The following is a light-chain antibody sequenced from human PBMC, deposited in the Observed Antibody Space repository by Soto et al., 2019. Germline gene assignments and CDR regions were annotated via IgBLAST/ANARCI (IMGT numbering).Light chain of an antibody. V-gene: IGKV1-39*01. CDR1: HNISSH. CDR3: QQRVSSPYS. J-gene: IGKJ2*03. CDR2: AAS. Sequence: DIQMTQSPSSLSAFIGDRVTITCRTSHNISSHLNWYHQKPGKAPNLLIYAASSLQSGVPSGFTGSGCGTDCTLTITSLPHEESATYSCQQRVSSPYSFGQGTKRQI.